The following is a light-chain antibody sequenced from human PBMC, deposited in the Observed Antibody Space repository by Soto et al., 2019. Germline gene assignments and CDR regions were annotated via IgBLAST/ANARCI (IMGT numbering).Light chain of an antibody. CDR3: CSSGGSPTYV. V-gene: IGLV2-23*02. CDR1: SSNVGSYKL. CDR2: EVN. J-gene: IGLJ1*01. Sequence: QSVLTQPASVSGSPGQSITISCTGTSSNVGSYKLVSWYQQHPGKAPKLMIFEVNKRPSGVSNRFSGSKFGNTASLTISGLKVEDEADYYCCSSGGSPTYVFGTGTKVTV.